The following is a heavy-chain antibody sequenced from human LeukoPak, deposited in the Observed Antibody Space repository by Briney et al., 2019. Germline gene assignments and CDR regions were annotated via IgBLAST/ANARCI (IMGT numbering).Heavy chain of an antibody. V-gene: IGHV4-4*02. CDR1: GGSITTTNF. CDR2: ISLRGRT. D-gene: IGHD1-26*01. Sequence: SGTLSLTCGVSGGSITTTNFWSWVRQPPGGGLECIWEISLRGRTQYNPSLKSRVNISIDESKYQLYLSLASVTAADTAVYYCSRESGPYCPFGHWGQGTLVTVSS. J-gene: IGHJ5*02. CDR3: SRESGPYCPFGH.